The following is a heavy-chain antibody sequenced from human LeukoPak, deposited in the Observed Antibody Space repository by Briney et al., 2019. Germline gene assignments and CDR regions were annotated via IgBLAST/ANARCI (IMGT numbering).Heavy chain of an antibody. CDR1: GYTFTSYD. Sequence: GASVKVSCKASGYTFTSYDINWVRQATGQGLEWMGWMNPNSGNTGYEQKFQGRGTITRNTSISTAYMELSSLRSEDTAVYYCARTAVGHYYYYMDVWGKGTTVTVSS. CDR3: ARTAVGHYYYYMDV. D-gene: IGHD4-17*01. J-gene: IGHJ6*03. V-gene: IGHV1-8*03. CDR2: MNPNSGNT.